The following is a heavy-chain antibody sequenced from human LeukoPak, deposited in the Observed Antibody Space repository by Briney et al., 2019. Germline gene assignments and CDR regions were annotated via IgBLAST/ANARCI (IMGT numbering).Heavy chain of an antibody. J-gene: IGHJ4*02. CDR2: IVVGSGNT. CDR1: GFTFTISA. D-gene: IGHD3-22*01. CDR3: AAVMESYYDSSGYYSSFDY. Sequence: GTSVKVSCKASGFTFTISAMQWVRQARGQRLEWIGWIVVGSGNTNYAQKFQEGVTITRDMSTSTAYMELSSLRSEDTAVYYCAAVMESYYDSSGYYSSFDYWGQGTLVTVSS. V-gene: IGHV1-58*02.